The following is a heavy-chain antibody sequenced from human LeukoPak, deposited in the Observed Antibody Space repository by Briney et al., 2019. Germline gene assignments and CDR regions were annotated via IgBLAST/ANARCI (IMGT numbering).Heavy chain of an antibody. CDR3: AREWIAVAGRGRGWFDP. J-gene: IGHJ5*02. D-gene: IGHD6-19*01. Sequence: GASVKVSCKASGYTFTGYYMHWVRQAPGQGLEWMGWINPNSGGTNYAQKFQGRVTMTRDTSISTAYMELSSLRSEDTAVYYCAREWIAVAGRGRGWFDPWGQGTLVTVSS. V-gene: IGHV1-2*02. CDR2: INPNSGGT. CDR1: GYTFTGYY.